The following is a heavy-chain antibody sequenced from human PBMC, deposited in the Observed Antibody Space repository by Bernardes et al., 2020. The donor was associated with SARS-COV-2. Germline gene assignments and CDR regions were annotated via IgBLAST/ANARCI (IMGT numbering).Heavy chain of an antibody. J-gene: IGHJ4*02. Sequence: ASVKVSCKTYGYTFSDYGISWVRQAPGQGLEWMGWIGSYVGNIKYAQKFQDRMTMTTDTSTTTGYMELRNLRSDDTGVYFCARSVRSTGQRTFDFWGQGTLVTVSS. CDR2: IGSYVGNI. CDR1: GYTFSDYG. D-gene: IGHD2-8*02. CDR3: ARSVRSTGQRTFDF. V-gene: IGHV1-18*01.